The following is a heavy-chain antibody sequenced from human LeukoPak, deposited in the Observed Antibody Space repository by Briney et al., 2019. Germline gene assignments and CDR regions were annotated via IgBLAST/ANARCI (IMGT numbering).Heavy chain of an antibody. CDR3: ARDLTPGVTGA. J-gene: IGHJ5*02. Sequence: ASVKLSCKASGYTLTGYYMHWVRQAPGQGLEWMGWINPNSGGTNYAQKFQGRVTMTRDTSISTAYMELSRLRSDDTAVYYCARDLTPGVTGAWGQGTLGTVSS. V-gene: IGHV1-2*02. CDR2: INPNSGGT. D-gene: IGHD4-23*01. CDR1: GYTLTGYY.